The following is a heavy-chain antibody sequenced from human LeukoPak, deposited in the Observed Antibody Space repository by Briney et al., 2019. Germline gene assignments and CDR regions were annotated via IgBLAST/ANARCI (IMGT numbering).Heavy chain of an antibody. CDR3: ARGRGWVDH. CDR2: IHDDGTVK. V-gene: IGHV3-7*01. D-gene: IGHD3-16*01. CDR1: GFTFSSYG. J-gene: IGHJ4*02. Sequence: GGSLRLSCAGSGFTFSSYGMSWVRQAPGKGLEWVANIHDDGTVKNYVDSVKGRFTISRDDARNSVSLQLTRLRADDTALYYRARGRGWVDHWGQGTLVTVSS.